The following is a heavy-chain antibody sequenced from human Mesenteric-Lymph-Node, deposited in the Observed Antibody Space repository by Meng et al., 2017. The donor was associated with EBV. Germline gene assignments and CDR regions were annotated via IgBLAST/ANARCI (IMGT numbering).Heavy chain of an antibody. CDR3: CTHDPSDY. Sequence: QLVGSGGGLALPGGSLKLSCAASGFTLSDSAIHWVRQASGKGLEWVGRIRSKANNYATVYGASVKGRFTISRDDSKNTAYLQMSSLKIEDAAVYYCCTHDPSDYWGQGTLVTVSS. CDR2: IRSKANNYAT. CDR1: GFTLSDSA. J-gene: IGHJ4*02. V-gene: IGHV3-73*02.